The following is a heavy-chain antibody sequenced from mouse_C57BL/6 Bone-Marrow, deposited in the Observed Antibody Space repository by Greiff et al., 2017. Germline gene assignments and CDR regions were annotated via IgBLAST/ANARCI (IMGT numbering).Heavy chain of an antibody. CDR2: IWWDDDK. CDR1: GFSLRTFGMG. V-gene: IGHV8-8*01. Sequence: QVTLKVSGPGLLQPSQTLGLTCSFSGFSLRTFGMGVGWIRQPSGKGLEWMAHIWWDDDKYYNPALKSRLTISKYTSKNLVFHKIANVDTADTTTYYCARRETYFDYWGQGTTLTVSS. J-gene: IGHJ2*01. CDR3: ARRETYFDY.